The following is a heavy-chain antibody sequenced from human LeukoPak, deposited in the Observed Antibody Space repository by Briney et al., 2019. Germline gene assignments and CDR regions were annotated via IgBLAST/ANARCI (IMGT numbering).Heavy chain of an antibody. D-gene: IGHD5-18*01. CDR2: ISSSSSYI. CDR1: GFTFSSYS. Sequence: NPGGSLRLSCVASGFTFSSYSMNWVRQAPGKGLERVSSISSSSSYIYYADSVKGRLTISRDNAKNSLYLQMNSLRAEDTAVYYCVMVTRVGEDFDYWGQGTLVTVSS. V-gene: IGHV3-21*04. J-gene: IGHJ4*02. CDR3: VMVTRVGEDFDY.